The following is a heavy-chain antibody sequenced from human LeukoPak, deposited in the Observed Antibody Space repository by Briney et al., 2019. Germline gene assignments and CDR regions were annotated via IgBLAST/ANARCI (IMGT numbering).Heavy chain of an antibody. CDR3: ATLPLLGSGSYSPGDY. CDR2: ISSSGSTI. Sequence: GGSLRLSCAASGFTFSSHEMNWVRQAPGKGLEWVLYISSSGSTIYNADSVKGRFTIFRDNAKNSLYLQMNSLRAEDTAVYYCATLPLLGSGSYSPGDYWGQGTLVTVSS. J-gene: IGHJ4*02. D-gene: IGHD3-10*01. CDR1: GFTFSSHE. V-gene: IGHV3-48*03.